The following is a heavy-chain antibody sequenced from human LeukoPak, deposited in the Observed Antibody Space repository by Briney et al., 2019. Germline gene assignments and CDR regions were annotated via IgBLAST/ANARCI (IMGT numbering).Heavy chain of an antibody. Sequence: SETLSLTCTVSGGSISSYYWSWIRQPPGKGLEWIGYINYSGSTNYNPSLKSRVTISVDTSKNQFPLKLSSVTAADTAVYYCARHEGSSWLNYFDYWGQGTLVTVSS. CDR2: INYSGST. D-gene: IGHD6-13*01. J-gene: IGHJ4*02. V-gene: IGHV4-59*08. CDR1: GGSISSYY. CDR3: ARHEGSSWLNYFDY.